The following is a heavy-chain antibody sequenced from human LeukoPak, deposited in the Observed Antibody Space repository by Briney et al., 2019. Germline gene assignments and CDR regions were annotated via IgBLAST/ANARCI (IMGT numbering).Heavy chain of an antibody. D-gene: IGHD5-18*01. CDR1: GGSISRYF. V-gene: IGHV4-59*13. Sequence: SETLSLTCTVCGGSISRYFWSWLRQPGGKGLEWIGYIYYSCSTNYNPSLKSRVTISVDTSKNKVSLKRSSVTAADTAVYYCARTQKVDAVMVTYDYWGQGTLVTVSS. CDR2: IYYSCST. CDR3: ARTQKVDAVMVTYDY. J-gene: IGHJ4*02.